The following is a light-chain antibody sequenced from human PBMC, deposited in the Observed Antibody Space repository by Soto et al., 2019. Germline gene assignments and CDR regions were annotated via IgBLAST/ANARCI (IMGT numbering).Light chain of an antibody. J-gene: IGLJ1*01. CDR2: EVS. CDR3: LSFTTTSTYV. CDR1: SSDVGAYNY. Sequence: QSVLTQPASVSGSPGQSITISCTGTSSDVGAYNYVSWYQQHPGKVPKLVIYEVSNRPSGVSNRFSGSKSGNTASLTISGLQPEDEADYFCLSFTTTSTYVFGTGTKLTVL. V-gene: IGLV2-14*01.